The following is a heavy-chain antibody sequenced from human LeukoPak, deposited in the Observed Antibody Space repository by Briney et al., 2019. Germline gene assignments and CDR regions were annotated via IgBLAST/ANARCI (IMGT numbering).Heavy chain of an antibody. CDR1: GFTFSSYA. D-gene: IGHD2-2*01. Sequence: GGSLRLSCAASGFTFSSYAMSWVRQAPGKGLEWVSAISGSGGSTYYADSVKGRFTISRDNSKNTLYLQMNSLRAEDTAVYYRAKGYCSSTSCYSDYWGQGTLVTVSS. CDR3: AKGYCSSTSCYSDY. CDR2: ISGSGGST. V-gene: IGHV3-23*01. J-gene: IGHJ4*02.